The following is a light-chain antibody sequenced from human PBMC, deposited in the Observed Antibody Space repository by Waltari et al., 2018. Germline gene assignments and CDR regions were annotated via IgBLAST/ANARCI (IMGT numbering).Light chain of an antibody. V-gene: IGLV1-44*01. J-gene: IGLJ3*02. CDR3: ATWEDSLNGWV. Sequence: QSVLTQPPSASGTPGQRVTISCSGSSSNIGKNTVNWYQHLPGTSPKLLIYKNGQRPSGVPDRFSGSKSGTSASLAIRGLQSEDEADYYCATWEDSLNGWVFGGGTKLTVL. CDR2: KNG. CDR1: SSNIGKNT.